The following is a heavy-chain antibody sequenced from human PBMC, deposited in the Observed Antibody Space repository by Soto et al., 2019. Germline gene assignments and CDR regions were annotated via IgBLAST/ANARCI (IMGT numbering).Heavy chain of an antibody. D-gene: IGHD3-3*01. Sequence: EVQLVQSGAEVKKPGESLRISCKGSGYSFTSYWISWVRQMPGKGLEWMGRIDPSDSYTNYSPSFQGHVTISADKSISTAYLQWSSLKASDTAMYYCARHLRDFWSGTKYYYGMDVWGQGTTVTVSS. CDR2: IDPSDSYT. CDR3: ARHLRDFWSGTKYYYGMDV. J-gene: IGHJ6*02. V-gene: IGHV5-10-1*03. CDR1: GYSFTSYW.